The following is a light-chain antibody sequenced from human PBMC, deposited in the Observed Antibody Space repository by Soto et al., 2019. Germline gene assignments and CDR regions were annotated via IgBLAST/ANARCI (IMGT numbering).Light chain of an antibody. Sequence: DIQMTQSPSTLSASVGDRVTITCRASQSIGDWLAWYQQKPGKSPKLLMFKASMFEGGVPSRFSGSGSGTEFTLSIYSLQPDDFATYYCPQFYSYPWAFGQGTKVEVQ. CDR1: QSIGDW. CDR2: KAS. J-gene: IGKJ1*01. V-gene: IGKV1-5*03. CDR3: PQFYSYPWA.